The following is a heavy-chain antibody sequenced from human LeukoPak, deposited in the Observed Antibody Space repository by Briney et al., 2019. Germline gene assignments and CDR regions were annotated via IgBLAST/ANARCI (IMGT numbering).Heavy chain of an antibody. V-gene: IGHV3-30*04. J-gene: IGHJ4*02. D-gene: IGHD3-22*01. CDR1: GFTFSSYA. CDR3: ARSRRSGYYYPFDY. CDR2: IASDGSNT. Sequence: GRSLRLSCAASGFTFSSYAMHWVRQAPGKGLEWVAVIASDGSNTYYADSVKGRFSISRDNSKNTLYLQMNSLRDEDTAVYYCARSRRSGYYYPFDYWGQGTQVTVSS.